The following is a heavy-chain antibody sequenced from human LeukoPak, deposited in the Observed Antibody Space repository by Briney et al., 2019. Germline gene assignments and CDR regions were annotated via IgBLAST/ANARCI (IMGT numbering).Heavy chain of an antibody. CDR3: ARRYCTSANCHHFDC. CDR1: GFTFSDYY. D-gene: IGHD4/OR15-4a*01. J-gene: IGHJ4*02. CDR2: ISSTGSAI. Sequence: GGSLRLSCSASGFTFSDYYMSWIRQAPGRGLEWVSYISSTGSAIYYADSVKGRFTISRDNAKNSLFLQMNSLRAEDTAVYYCARRYCTSANCHHFDCRGQGTLVTVSS. V-gene: IGHV3-11*01.